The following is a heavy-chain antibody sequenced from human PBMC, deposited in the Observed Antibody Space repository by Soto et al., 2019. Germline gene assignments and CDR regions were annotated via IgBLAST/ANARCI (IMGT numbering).Heavy chain of an antibody. J-gene: IGHJ4*02. CDR3: SVTVSSSWYFDY. Sequence: EVQLLESGGGLVQPGGSLRLSCAASGFTFSTYAMTWVRQAPGKGLEWVSTISGSGGSTYYADSVKGRFTISRDNSKNPLYLPMNSLRAEDTAVYYCSVTVSSSWYFDYWGQGTLVTVSS. D-gene: IGHD6-13*01. CDR2: ISGSGGST. CDR1: GFTFSTYA. V-gene: IGHV3-23*01.